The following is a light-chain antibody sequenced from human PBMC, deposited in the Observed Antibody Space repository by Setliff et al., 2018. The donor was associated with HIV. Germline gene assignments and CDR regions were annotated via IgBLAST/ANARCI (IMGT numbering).Light chain of an antibody. V-gene: IGLV2-23*02. Sequence: QSALTQPASVSGSPGQSITISCTGTSSDVGSYNLVSWYQQHPGIAPRLMIYEVSKRPSGVSNRFSGSKSGNTASLTISGLQADDETDYYCCSYAGSAYVIFGGGTKVTVL. CDR1: SSDVGSYNL. J-gene: IGLJ2*01. CDR2: EVS. CDR3: CSYAGSAYVI.